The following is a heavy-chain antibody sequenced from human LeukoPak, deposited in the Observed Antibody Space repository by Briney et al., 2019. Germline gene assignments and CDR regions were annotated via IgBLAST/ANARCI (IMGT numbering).Heavy chain of an antibody. J-gene: IGHJ4*02. CDR2: IYYTGTT. V-gene: IGHV4-39*01. D-gene: IGHD3-22*01. Sequence: PSETLSLTCTVSGGSISSSSYYWGWIRQPPGKGLEWIGSIYYTGTTYYSPPLKSRVTMSVDTSKNQFSLRLSSVTAADTAVYFCASFDSNGYYNDWGQGTLVTVSS. CDR1: GGSISSSSYY. CDR3: ASFDSNGYYND.